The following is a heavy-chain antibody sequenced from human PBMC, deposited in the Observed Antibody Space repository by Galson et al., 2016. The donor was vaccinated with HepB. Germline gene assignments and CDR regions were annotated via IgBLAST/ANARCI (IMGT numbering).Heavy chain of an antibody. CDR3: TRTAGGYYYGLDV. CDR2: LSWLSSAI. V-gene: IGHV3-9*01. CDR1: GFPFDEYA. Sequence: SLRLPRAASGFPFDEYALHWVVPAPWKRLEWVTGLSWLSSAIVFADSVKGRFTISRDKAKSSLYLQMSSLTSEDTALYFCTRTAGGYYYGLDVWGQGTTVTVSS. D-gene: IGHD1-1*01. J-gene: IGHJ6*02.